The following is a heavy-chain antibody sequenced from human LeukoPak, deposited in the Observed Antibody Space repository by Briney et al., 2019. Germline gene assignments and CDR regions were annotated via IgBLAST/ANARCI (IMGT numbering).Heavy chain of an antibody. D-gene: IGHD3-10*01. J-gene: IGHJ4*02. CDR1: GFTFSSYA. Sequence: PGGSLRLSCAASGFTFSSYAMHWVRQAPGKGLEYVSAISSNGGSTYYANSVKGRFTISRDNSKNTLYLQMGSLRAEDMAVYYCARDSLPYYFGSGSPPLDYWGQGTLVTASS. CDR3: ARDSLPYYFGSGSPPLDY. V-gene: IGHV3-64*01. CDR2: ISSNGGST.